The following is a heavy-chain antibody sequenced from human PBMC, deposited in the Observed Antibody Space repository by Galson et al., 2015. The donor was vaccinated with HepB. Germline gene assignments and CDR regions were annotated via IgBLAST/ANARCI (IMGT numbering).Heavy chain of an antibody. CDR1: GDSVSSNSAA. J-gene: IGHJ3*02. D-gene: IGHD3-22*01. CDR3: ARAIKPPTPYDSSGYYPDAFDI. Sequence: CAISGDSVSSNSAAWNWIRQSPSRGLEWLGRTYYRSKWYNDYAVSVKSRITINPDTSKNQFSLQLNSVTPEDTAVYYCARAIKPPTPYDSSGYYPDAFDIWGQGTMVTVSS. CDR2: TYYRSKWYN. V-gene: IGHV6-1*01.